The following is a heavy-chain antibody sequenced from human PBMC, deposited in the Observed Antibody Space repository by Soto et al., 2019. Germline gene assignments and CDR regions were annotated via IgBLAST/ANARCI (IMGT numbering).Heavy chain of an antibody. CDR1: GGPFRGYS. CDR3: ARGWGRIFDY. V-gene: IGHV4-34*01. D-gene: IGHD7-27*01. J-gene: IGHJ4*02. Sequence: QVQLQQWGAGLLKPSETLSLTCAVYGGPFRGYSGNGIRHPPGKGLEGMGEFNQSGSTTYSPSLKSRVTLSVDTSKNQFSLKLSSVTAADTAVYYCARGWGRIFDYWGQGTLVTVSS. CDR2: FNQSGST.